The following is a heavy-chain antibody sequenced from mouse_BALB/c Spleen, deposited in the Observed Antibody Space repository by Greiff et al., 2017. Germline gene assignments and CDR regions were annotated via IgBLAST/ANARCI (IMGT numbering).Heavy chain of an antibody. V-gene: IGHV1S22*01. Sequence: LQQPGSELVRPGASVKLSCKASGYTFTSYWMHWVKQRPGQGLEWIGNIYPGSGSTNYDEKFKSKATLTVDTSSSTAYMQLSSLTSEDSAVYYCTRFPYYYGSSYWYFDVWGAGTTVTVSS. CDR1: GYTFTSYW. CDR3: TRFPYYYGSSYWYFDV. J-gene: IGHJ1*01. CDR2: IYPGSGST. D-gene: IGHD1-1*01.